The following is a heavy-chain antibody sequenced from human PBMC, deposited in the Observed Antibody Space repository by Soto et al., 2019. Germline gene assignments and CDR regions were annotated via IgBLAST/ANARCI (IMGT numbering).Heavy chain of an antibody. CDR1: GFIFSSYG. J-gene: IGHJ4*02. CDR3: AKDYYGSGSLI. V-gene: IGHV3-30*18. Sequence: LSLTCAASGFIFSSYGMHWVRQAPGKGLEWVALISYDESNEYYADSVKGRFTISRDNSKNTLYLQMNSLRAEDTAVYYCAKDYYGSGSLIWGQGSLVTVSS. D-gene: IGHD3-10*01. CDR2: ISYDESNE.